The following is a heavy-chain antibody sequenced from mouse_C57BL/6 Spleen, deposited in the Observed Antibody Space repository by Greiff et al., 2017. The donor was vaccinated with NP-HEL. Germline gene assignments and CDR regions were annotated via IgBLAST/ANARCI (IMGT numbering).Heavy chain of an antibody. CDR2: INPSNGGT. J-gene: IGHJ1*03. D-gene: IGHD5-1*01. V-gene: IGHV1-53*01. CDR1: GYTFTSYW. CDR3: ARSRSTHWYFDG. Sequence: QVQLQQPGTELVKPGASVKLSCKASGYTFTSYWMHWVKQRPGQGLEWIGNINPSNGGTNYNEKFKSKATLTVDKASSTAYMQLSRLTSEDSAVYYCARSRSTHWYFDGWGTGTTVTVSS.